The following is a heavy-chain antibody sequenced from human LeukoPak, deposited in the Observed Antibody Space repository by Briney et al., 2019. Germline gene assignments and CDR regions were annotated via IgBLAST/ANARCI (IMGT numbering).Heavy chain of an antibody. Sequence: SCKTSGYTFTGNTMDWVRQAPGKGLEWMGWINTNTGNPTYVQGFTGRFVFSLDTSVNTAYLQISSLKAEDTAVYYCARADILIPPFYYYYMDVWVKGTTVIVSS. J-gene: IGHJ6*03. CDR1: GYTFTGNT. CDR2: INTNTGNP. V-gene: IGHV7-4-1*02. D-gene: IGHD3-9*01. CDR3: ARADILIPPFYYYYMDV.